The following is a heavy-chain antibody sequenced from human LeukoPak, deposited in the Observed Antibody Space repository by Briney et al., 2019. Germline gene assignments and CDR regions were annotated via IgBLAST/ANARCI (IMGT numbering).Heavy chain of an antibody. CDR1: GGTFSSYA. V-gene: IGHV1-69*05. Sequence: VASVKVSCKASGGTFSSYAISWVRQAPGQGLEWMGGIIPIFGTANYAQKFQGRVTITTDESTSTAYMELSSLRSEDTAVYYCATSGFRVVISDDAFDIWGQGTMVTVSS. D-gene: IGHD3-3*01. CDR2: IIPIFGTA. CDR3: ATSGFRVVISDDAFDI. J-gene: IGHJ3*02.